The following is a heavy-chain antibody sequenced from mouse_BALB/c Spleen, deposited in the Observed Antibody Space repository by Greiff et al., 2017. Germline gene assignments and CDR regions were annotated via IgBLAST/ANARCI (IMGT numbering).Heavy chain of an antibody. V-gene: IGHV1-31*01. CDR3: ARANWEGANFDY. D-gene: IGHD4-1*01. CDR2: INPYNGAT. CDR1: GYSFTGYY. Sequence: VQLQQSGPELVKPGASVKISCKASGYSFTGYYMHWVKQSHVKSLEWIGRINPYNGATSYNQNFKDKASLTVDKSSSTAYMELHSLTSEDSAVYYCARANWEGANFDYWGQGTTLTVSS. J-gene: IGHJ2*01.